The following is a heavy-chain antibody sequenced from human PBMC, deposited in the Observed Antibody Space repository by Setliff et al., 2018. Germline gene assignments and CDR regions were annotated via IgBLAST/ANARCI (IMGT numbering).Heavy chain of an antibody. D-gene: IGHD3-10*01. V-gene: IGHV4-38-2*01. Sequence: SETLSLTCGVSGYSIRNGYYWAWIRQPPGKGLEWIGSIYHSGSTYYNPSLKSRVTMSIDKSRNQFSLKVNSVTAADTAVYYCATLLANYGSGMDVWGQGTTVTVSS. CDR2: IYHSGST. CDR3: ATLLANYGSGMDV. J-gene: IGHJ6*02. CDR1: GYSIRNGYY.